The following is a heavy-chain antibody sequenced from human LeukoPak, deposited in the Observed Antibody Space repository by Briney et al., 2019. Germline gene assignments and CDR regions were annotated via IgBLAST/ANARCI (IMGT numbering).Heavy chain of an antibody. Sequence: VASVKVCCKASGYTFTSYYMHWVRQAPGQGLEWMGIINPSGGSTSYAQKFQGRVTMTRDTSISTVYMELSRLRSDDTAVYYCARDRLRLGYERTNWFDPWGQGTLVTVSS. J-gene: IGHJ5*02. CDR1: GYTFTSYY. CDR2: INPSGGST. D-gene: IGHD2-15*01. V-gene: IGHV1-46*01. CDR3: ARDRLRLGYERTNWFDP.